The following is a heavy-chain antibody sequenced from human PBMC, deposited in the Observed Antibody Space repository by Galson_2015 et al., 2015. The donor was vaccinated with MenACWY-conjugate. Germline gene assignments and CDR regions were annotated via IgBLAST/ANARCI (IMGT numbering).Heavy chain of an antibody. Sequence: SLRLSCAASEFTFTSDDMNWFRQAPGKGLEWVSAISGGGTYYADSVKGRFTISRDNSKSTLYLRMNSLRVEDTAVYYCAKRGGVIKVAGYDYGMDVWGQGTTVTVSS. CDR1: EFTFTSDD. CDR2: ISGGGT. V-gene: IGHV3-23*01. D-gene: IGHD6-19*01. CDR3: AKRGGVIKVAGYDYGMDV. J-gene: IGHJ6*02.